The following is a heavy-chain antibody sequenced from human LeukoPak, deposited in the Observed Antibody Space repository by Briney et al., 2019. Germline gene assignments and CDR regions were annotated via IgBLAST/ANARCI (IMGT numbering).Heavy chain of an antibody. D-gene: IGHD3-22*01. CDR2: IIPILGIA. CDR1: GGTFSSYA. CDR3: ARDSPYYYDSSGYSGAFDI. Sequence: GSSVKVSCKASGGTFSSYAISWVRQAPGQGLEWMGRIIPILGIANYAQKFQGRVTITADKSTSTAYMELSSLRSEDTAVYYCARDSPYYYDSSGYSGAFDIWGQGTMVTVSS. V-gene: IGHV1-69*04. J-gene: IGHJ3*02.